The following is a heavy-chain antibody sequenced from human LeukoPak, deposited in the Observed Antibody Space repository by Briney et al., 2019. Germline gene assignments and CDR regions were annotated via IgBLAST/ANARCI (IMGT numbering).Heavy chain of an antibody. D-gene: IGHD6-19*01. Sequence: GGSLRLSCAASGFTFSSYAMSWVRQAPGKGLEWVSAISGSGGSTYYADSVKGRFTISRDNSKNKLYLQMNSLRAEDTAVYYCAKGYSSGWYGNFDYWGQGTLVTVSS. J-gene: IGHJ4*02. CDR1: GFTFSSYA. V-gene: IGHV3-23*01. CDR3: AKGYSSGWYGNFDY. CDR2: ISGSGGST.